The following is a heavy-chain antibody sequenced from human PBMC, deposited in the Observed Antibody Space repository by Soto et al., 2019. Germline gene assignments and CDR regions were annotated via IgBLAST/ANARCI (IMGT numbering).Heavy chain of an antibody. Sequence: AGGSLRLSCAASGFTFSSYSMNWVRQAPGKGLEWVSSISSSSSYIYYADSVKGRFTISRDNAKNSLYLQMNSLRAEDTAVYYCARDAVVAATPYYYYYGMDVWGQGTTVTVSS. D-gene: IGHD2-15*01. CDR2: ISSSSSYI. CDR3: ARDAVVAATPYYYYYGMDV. J-gene: IGHJ6*02. CDR1: GFTFSSYS. V-gene: IGHV3-21*01.